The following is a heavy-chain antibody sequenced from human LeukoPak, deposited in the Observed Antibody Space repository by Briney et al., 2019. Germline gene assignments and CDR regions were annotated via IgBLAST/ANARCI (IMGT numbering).Heavy chain of an antibody. CDR1: GFTFSSYA. V-gene: IGHV3-64*01. CDR2: ISSNGGNT. J-gene: IGHJ4*02. D-gene: IGHD3-10*01. Sequence: PGGSLRLSCAASGFTFSSYAMHWVRQAPGKGLEYVSAISSNGGNTYYANSVKGRFTISRDNSKHTLYLQMGSLRAEDMGVYYCARTYYYGSGSSDYWGQGTLVTVSS. CDR3: ARTYYYGSGSSDY.